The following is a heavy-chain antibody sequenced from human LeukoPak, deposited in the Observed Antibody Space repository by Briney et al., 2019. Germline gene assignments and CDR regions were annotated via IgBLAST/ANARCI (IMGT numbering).Heavy chain of an antibody. V-gene: IGHV4-31*03. CDR2: IYYSGST. CDR3: ARDLRYEAGTPYYYYGMDV. Sequence: SETLSLTCTVSGGSISSGGYYWSWIRQHPGKGLEWIGYIYYSGSTYYNPSLKSRVTISVGTSKNQFSLKLSSVTAADTAVYYCARDLRYEAGTPYYYYGMDVWGQGTTVTVSS. J-gene: IGHJ6*02. D-gene: IGHD6-19*01. CDR1: GGSISSGGYY.